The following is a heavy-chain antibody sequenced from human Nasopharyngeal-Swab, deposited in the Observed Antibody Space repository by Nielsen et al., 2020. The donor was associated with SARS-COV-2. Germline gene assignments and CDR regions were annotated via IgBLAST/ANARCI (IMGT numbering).Heavy chain of an antibody. J-gene: IGHJ5*02. CDR3: ARGKRITMVRGTGWFDP. Sequence: SETLSLTCAVSGGSISSGGYSWSWIRQPPGKGLEWIGYIYYSGSTYYNPSLKSRVTISVDTSKNQFSLKLSSVTAADTAVYYCARGKRITMVRGTGWFDPWGQGTLVTVSS. V-gene: IGHV4-30-4*07. D-gene: IGHD3-10*01. CDR1: GGSISSGGYS. CDR2: IYYSGST.